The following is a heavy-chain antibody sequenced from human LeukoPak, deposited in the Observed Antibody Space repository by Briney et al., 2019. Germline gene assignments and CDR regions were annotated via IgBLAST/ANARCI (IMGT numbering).Heavy chain of an antibody. V-gene: IGHV1-2*02. D-gene: IGHD5-24*01. CDR2: IIPNSGGT. CDR1: GYTFTGSY. CDR3: ARSSRGLDAFDI. J-gene: IGHJ3*02. Sequence: ASVKVSCKASGYTFTGSYMHWVRQAPGQGLEWMGWIIPNSGGTSYARKFQGRVTMTRDTSISTAYMEVSRLRSDDTAVYYCARSSRGLDAFDIWGQGTMVTVSS.